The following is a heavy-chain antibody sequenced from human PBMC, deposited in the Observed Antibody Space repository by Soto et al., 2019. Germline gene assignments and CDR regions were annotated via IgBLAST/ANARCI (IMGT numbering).Heavy chain of an antibody. J-gene: IGHJ4*02. CDR1: GGTFSNSA. CDR2: IIPIFGTV. CDR3: ARDFSPAGSFETSGYPY. Sequence: SVKVSCKASGGTFSNSAVIWVRQAPGQGLEWMGGIIPIFGTVNYAQNFQGRVTITADESTSTAYMELSSLRSDDTAVYFCARDFSPAGSFETSGYPYWGQGTLVTV. V-gene: IGHV1-69*13. D-gene: IGHD3-22*01.